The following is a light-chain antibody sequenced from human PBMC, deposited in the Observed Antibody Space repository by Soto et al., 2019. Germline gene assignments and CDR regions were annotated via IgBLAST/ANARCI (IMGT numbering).Light chain of an antibody. Sequence: EIVMTQSPATLSVSPGERATLSCRASQRVGSNLAWYQQKPSHAPRLLIYGASTRATGIPARFSGSGSGTEFTLTISSLQSEDFAVYYCQQYNNMPGTFGPGTKVDIK. V-gene: IGKV3-15*01. J-gene: IGKJ3*01. CDR2: GAS. CDR3: QQYNNMPGT. CDR1: QRVGSN.